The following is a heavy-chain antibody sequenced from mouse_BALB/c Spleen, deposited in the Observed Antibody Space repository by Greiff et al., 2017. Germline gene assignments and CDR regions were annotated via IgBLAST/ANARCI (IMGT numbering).Heavy chain of an antibody. Sequence: EVKVVESGGGLVQPGGSLRLSCATSGFTFTDYYMSWVRQPPGQALEWLGFIRNKANGYTTEYSASVKGRFTISRDNSQSILYLQMNTLRAEDSATYYCARDAAYYAMDYGGQGTSVTVSS. V-gene: IGHV7-3*02. CDR3: ARDAAYYAMDY. J-gene: IGHJ4*01. CDR1: GFTFTDYY. CDR2: IRNKANGYTT.